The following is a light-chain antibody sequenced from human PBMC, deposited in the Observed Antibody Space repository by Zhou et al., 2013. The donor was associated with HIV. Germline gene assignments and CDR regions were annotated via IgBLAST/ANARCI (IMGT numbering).Light chain of an antibody. CDR3: QQSYSTTLYT. CDR1: QTISSY. CDR2: AAS. V-gene: IGKV1-39*01. J-gene: IGKJ2*01. Sequence: DIQMTQSPSSLSASVGDRVTITCRASQTISSYLNWYQQKPGKAPELLIYAASSLQSGVPSRFSGSGSETDFTLTISSLQPEDFATYYCQQSYSTTLYTFGQGTKLEMK.